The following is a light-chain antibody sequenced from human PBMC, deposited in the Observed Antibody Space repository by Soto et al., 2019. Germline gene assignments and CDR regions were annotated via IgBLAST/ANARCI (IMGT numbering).Light chain of an antibody. V-gene: IGLV1-44*01. CDR3: ATWSDSLKGWV. CDR2: AND. J-gene: IGLJ3*02. CDR1: SSDIGSNS. Sequence: QSVLTQPPSASRTPGQRVTIPCYGSSSDIGSNSVNWYQQLPGAAPRLLIYANDHRPSGVPDRFSASKSGTSASLAISGVRSEDEAFYYCATWSDSLKGWVFGGGTKLTVL.